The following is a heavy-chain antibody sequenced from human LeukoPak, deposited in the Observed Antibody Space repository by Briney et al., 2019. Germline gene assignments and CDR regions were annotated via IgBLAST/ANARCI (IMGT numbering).Heavy chain of an antibody. CDR1: GFTVSSNY. CDR3: ARDVTGGSCFDY. CDR2: IYSGGNT. J-gene: IGHJ4*02. Sequence: GGSLRLSCAASGFTVSSNYVSWVRQAPGKGLEWVSVIYSGGNTYYADSVKGRFTVSRDDSKNTLYLQMNFLRAEDTAVYYCARDVTGGSCFDYWGQGTLVTVSS. V-gene: IGHV3-53*01. D-gene: IGHD1-26*01.